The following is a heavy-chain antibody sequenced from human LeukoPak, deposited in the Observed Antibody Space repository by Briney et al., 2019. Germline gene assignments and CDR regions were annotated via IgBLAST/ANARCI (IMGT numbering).Heavy chain of an antibody. D-gene: IGHD6-19*01. CDR1: GFTFSSYA. J-gene: IGHJ3*02. V-gene: IGHV3-23*01. Sequence: GGSLRLSCAASGFTFSSYAMNWVRQAPGKGLEWVSLISGSGDSTDYADSVKGRFTVSRDNSKNTLYLQINSLRADDTAVYYCAKRAVAGTGRGFDIWGQGTLVTVSS. CDR3: AKRAVAGTGRGFDI. CDR2: ISGSGDST.